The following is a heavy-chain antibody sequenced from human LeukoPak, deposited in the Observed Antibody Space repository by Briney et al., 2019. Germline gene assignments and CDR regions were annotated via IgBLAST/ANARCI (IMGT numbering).Heavy chain of an antibody. CDR1: GFTFNSYW. Sequence: GGSLRLSCAASGFTFNSYWMHWVRKAPGKGLMWVSRINSDGSSTNYADSVNGRFTISRDNAKNTLSLQMNSLRAEDTAVYYCATFTEREHYHCKANLWGQGTLVIVS. J-gene: IGHJ4*02. CDR2: INSDGSST. D-gene: IGHD2/OR15-2a*01. V-gene: IGHV3-74*01. CDR3: ATFTEREHYHCKANL.